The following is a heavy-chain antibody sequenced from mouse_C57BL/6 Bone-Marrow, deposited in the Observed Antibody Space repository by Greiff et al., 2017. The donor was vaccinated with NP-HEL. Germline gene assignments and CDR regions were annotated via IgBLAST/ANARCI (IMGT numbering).Heavy chain of an antibody. J-gene: IGHJ2*01. D-gene: IGHD3-2*02. CDR3: AREGGAAQAPYYFDY. Sequence: QVQLQQPGAELVKPGASVKMSCKASGYTFTSYWITWVKPRPGQGLAWIGDIYPGSGSTNYNEKFKSKATLTVDTSSSTAYMQLSSLTSEDSAVYYCAREGGAAQAPYYFDYWGKGTTLTVSS. CDR2: IYPGSGST. CDR1: GYTFTSYW. V-gene: IGHV1-55*01.